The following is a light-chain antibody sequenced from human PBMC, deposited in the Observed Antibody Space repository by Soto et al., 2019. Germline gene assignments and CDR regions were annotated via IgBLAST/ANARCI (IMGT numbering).Light chain of an antibody. Sequence: QSALTQPASVSCSPGQSITISCTGTSSDIGHYDYVSWYQQHPGKAPKLMIYHVTYRPSGVSNRYSGSKSGNSASLTISGLQADDEADYYCCSLTTSHTYVFGSGTKVTVL. CDR3: CSLTTSHTYV. CDR2: HVT. CDR1: SSDIGHYDY. J-gene: IGLJ1*01. V-gene: IGLV2-14*03.